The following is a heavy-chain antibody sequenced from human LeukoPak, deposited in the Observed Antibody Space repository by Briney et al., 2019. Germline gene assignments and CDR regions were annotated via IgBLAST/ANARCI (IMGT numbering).Heavy chain of an antibody. V-gene: IGHV1-2*02. D-gene: IGHD2-2*01. J-gene: IGHJ4*02. CDR1: GYTFTGYY. CDR2: INPNSGGT. CDR3: ARDRNKKTDIVVVPAATGPDY. Sequence: ASVKVSCKASGYTFTGYYMHWVRQAPGQGLEWMGWINPNSGGTNYAQKFQGRVTMTRDTSISTAYMELSRLRSDDTAVYYCARDRNKKTDIVVVPAATGPDYWGQGTLVTVSS.